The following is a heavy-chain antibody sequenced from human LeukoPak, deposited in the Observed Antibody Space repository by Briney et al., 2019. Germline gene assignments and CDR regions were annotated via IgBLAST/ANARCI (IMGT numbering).Heavy chain of an antibody. D-gene: IGHD6-13*01. J-gene: IGHJ4*02. CDR2: IYWNDDK. V-gene: IGHV2-5*01. CDR3: AHSREAAAGTGYFDY. Sequence: TLSLTCTVSGGSISSYYWSWIQQPPGKALEWLALIYWNDDKRYSPSLKSRLTITKDTSKNQVVLTMTNMDPVDTATYYCAHSREAAAGTGYFDYWGQGTLVTVSS. CDR1: GGSISSYYW.